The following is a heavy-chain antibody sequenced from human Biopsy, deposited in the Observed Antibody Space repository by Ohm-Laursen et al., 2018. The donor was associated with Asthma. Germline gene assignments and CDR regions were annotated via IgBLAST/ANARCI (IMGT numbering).Heavy chain of an antibody. CDR1: GFTVSRDH. D-gene: IGHD6-19*01. CDR2: IYSGGTS. V-gene: IGHV3-53*01. CDR3: ARGDSSGWSHYYFDY. J-gene: IGHJ4*02. Sequence: SLRLSCAASGFTVSRDHMFWVRQAPGKGLEWVSVIYSGGTSDTADSVRGRFIISRDFYKNTLYLQMDSLRAEDTAVYHCARGDSSGWSHYYFDYWGQGTLVTVSS.